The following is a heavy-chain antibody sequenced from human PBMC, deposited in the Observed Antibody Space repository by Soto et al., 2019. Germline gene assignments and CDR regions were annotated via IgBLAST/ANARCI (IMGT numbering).Heavy chain of an antibody. D-gene: IGHD6-13*01. CDR2: INSDGSST. Sequence: EVQLVESGGGLVQPGGSLRLSCAASGFTFSSYWMHWVRQAPGKGLVWVSRINSDGSSTSYADSVKGRFTISRDNAKNTLYLQMNSLRAEDKAVYYCARDIGDSSSCQYYYYYYGMDVWGQGTTVTVSS. CDR1: GFTFSSYW. V-gene: IGHV3-74*01. J-gene: IGHJ6*02. CDR3: ARDIGDSSSCQYYYYYYGMDV.